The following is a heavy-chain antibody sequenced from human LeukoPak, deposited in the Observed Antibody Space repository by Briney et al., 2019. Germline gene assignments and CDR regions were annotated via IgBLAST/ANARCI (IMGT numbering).Heavy chain of an antibody. J-gene: IGHJ5*02. D-gene: IGHD2-15*01. Sequence: GASLKVSCKASGYTFTGSYMQWVREAPGHGLEWMGWINPNSGGTNYAQKFQGRVTMTRDTSISTAYMELSRLRSDDTAVYYCARGVVPGMWFDPWGQGTLVTVSS. CDR1: GYTFTGSY. V-gene: IGHV1-2*02. CDR2: INPNSGGT. CDR3: ARGVVPGMWFDP.